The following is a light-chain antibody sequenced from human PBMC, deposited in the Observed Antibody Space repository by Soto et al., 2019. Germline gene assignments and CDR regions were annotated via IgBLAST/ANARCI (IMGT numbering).Light chain of an antibody. V-gene: IGLV2-8*01. Sequence: QSVLTQPPSASGSPGQSVTISCTGTSSDAGAYNYVSWYQQEPGKAPKLMIYAVNKRPSGVPDRFSGSKSGNTASLTVSGLRAADEADYFCSSYAGGNNIMVFGGGTKLTVL. CDR1: SSDAGAYNY. J-gene: IGLJ2*01. CDR3: SSYAGGNNIMV. CDR2: AVN.